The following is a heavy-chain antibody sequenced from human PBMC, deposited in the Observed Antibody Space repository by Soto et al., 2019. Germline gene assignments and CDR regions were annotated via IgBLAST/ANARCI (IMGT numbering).Heavy chain of an antibody. CDR2: IYYSGST. CDR1: GGSSRGYY. D-gene: IGHD1-26*01. CDR3: ARRWGPTFDY. J-gene: IGHJ4*02. V-gene: IGHV4-59*01. Sequence: PSETLSLTCTVAGGSSRGYYWSWIRQPPGKGLEWIGYIYYSGSTNYNPSLKSRVTISVDTSKNQFSLKLSSVTAADTAVYYCARRWGPTFDYWGQGTLVTVSS.